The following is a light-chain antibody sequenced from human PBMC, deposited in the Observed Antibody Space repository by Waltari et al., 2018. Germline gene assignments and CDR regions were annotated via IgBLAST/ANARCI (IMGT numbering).Light chain of an antibody. Sequence: DIRMTQFPSTLSASVGDRVTITCRASQRVSSWLAAYQQEPGKAPKLLIYKASNLESGVPSRFSGSGSGREFTLTISSLQTDDFATYYCEHYNGFPYTFGQGTRLEI. CDR3: EHYNGFPYT. CDR1: QRVSSW. V-gene: IGKV1-5*03. J-gene: IGKJ2*01. CDR2: KAS.